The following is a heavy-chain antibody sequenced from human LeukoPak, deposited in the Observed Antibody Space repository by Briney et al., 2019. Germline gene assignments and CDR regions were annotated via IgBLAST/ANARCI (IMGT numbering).Heavy chain of an antibody. CDR3: ARGITMIATADAFDI. J-gene: IGHJ3*02. CDR1: GYTFTGYY. CDR2: INPNSGGT. D-gene: IGHD3-22*01. V-gene: IGHV1-2*02. Sequence: ASVKVSCKASGYTFTGYYMHWVRQAPGQGLEWMGWINPNSGGTNYAQKFQGRVTMTRDTSISTAYMELSRLRSDDTAVYYCARGITMIATADAFDIWGQGTMVTVSS.